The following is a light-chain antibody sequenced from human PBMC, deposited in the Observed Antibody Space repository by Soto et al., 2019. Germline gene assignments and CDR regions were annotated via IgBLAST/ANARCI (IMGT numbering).Light chain of an antibody. CDR2: EVT. CDR3: SSYTRGNTYV. V-gene: IGLV2-14*01. J-gene: IGLJ1*01. CDR1: SSDIGGYNS. Sequence: QSAPTQPASVSGSPGQSITISCTGTSSDIGGYNSVSWYQQHPRKAPKLMIYEVTNRPSGISNRFSGSKSGNTASLTISGLQAEDEADYYCSSYTRGNTYVFGTGTKVTVL.